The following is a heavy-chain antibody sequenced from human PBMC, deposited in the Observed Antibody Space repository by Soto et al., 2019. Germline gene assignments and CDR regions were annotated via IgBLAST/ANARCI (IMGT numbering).Heavy chain of an antibody. J-gene: IGHJ4*02. Sequence: QVTLKESGPTLVKPTQTLTLTCTFSGFSLSSPGMNVGWIRQPPGKALEWLGMVYWDDDKRYNPSLKDRVTITKHTSKNQLVLTMTNMDPVDTGTYYCAHREGSSCLCDKWGQATLVTVSS. CDR1: GFSLSSPGMN. CDR3: AHREGSSCLCDK. CDR2: VYWDDDK. V-gene: IGHV2-5*02. D-gene: IGHD6-13*01.